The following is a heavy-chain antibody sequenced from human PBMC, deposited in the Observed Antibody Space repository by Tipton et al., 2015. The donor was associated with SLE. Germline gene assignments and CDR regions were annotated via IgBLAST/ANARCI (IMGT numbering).Heavy chain of an antibody. CDR1: GGSISSHY. Sequence: TLSLTCSVSGGSISSHYWSWIRQSPGKGLEWIGYIYHSGSTNYNPSLKSRVTISVDTSKTLFSLKRSSVTAADTAVYYCASGITGTSDYWGQGTLVTVPS. CDR2: IYHSGST. J-gene: IGHJ4*02. D-gene: IGHD1-7*01. V-gene: IGHV4-59*08. CDR3: ASGITGTSDY.